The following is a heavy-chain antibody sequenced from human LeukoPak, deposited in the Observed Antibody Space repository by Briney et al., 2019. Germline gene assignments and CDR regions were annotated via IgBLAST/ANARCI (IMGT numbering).Heavy chain of an antibody. CDR1: GGSFSGYY. Sequence: SETLSLTCAVYGGSFSGYYWSWIRQPPGKGLEWIGEINHSGSTNYNPSLKSRVTISVDTSKNQFSLKLSSVTAADTAVYYCARYRIAAAYDAFDIWGQGTMVTVSS. CDR3: ARYRIAAAYDAFDI. V-gene: IGHV4-34*01. J-gene: IGHJ3*02. CDR2: INHSGST. D-gene: IGHD6-13*01.